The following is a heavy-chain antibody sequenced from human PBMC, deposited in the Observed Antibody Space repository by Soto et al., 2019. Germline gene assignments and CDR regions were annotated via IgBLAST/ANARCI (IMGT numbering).Heavy chain of an antibody. D-gene: IGHD1-26*01. CDR2: IYYSGST. CDR1: GGTISSWY. CDR3: ARRYGSAIDY. V-gene: IGHV4-59*08. Sequence: QVQLQESGPGLVKPSETLSLTCTVSGGTISSWYWSWIRQPPGKGLEWIGYIYYSGSTNCNPSLKSRFTISVDTSKNPFSLNLSSVTAADTAVYYCARRYGSAIDYWGQGTLVTVSS. J-gene: IGHJ4*02.